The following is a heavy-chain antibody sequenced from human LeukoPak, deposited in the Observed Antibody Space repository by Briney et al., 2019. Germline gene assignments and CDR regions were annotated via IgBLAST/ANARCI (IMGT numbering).Heavy chain of an antibody. D-gene: IGHD6-13*01. J-gene: IGHJ6*03. CDR3: ARAAIAAARIYYYMDV. Sequence: GGSLRLSCAASGFTYTNYWMTWVRQSPGKGLEWVASIKKDGSEKEYVDSVKGRFTISRDNAENSLYLQMNSLRAEDTAVYYCARAAIAAARIYYYMDVWGKGTTVTVSS. CDR2: IKKDGSEK. V-gene: IGHV3-7*01. CDR1: GFTYTNYW.